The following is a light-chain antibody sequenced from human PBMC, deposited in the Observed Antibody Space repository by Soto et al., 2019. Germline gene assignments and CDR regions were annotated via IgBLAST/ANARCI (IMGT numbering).Light chain of an antibody. Sequence: EIVLTLSPGTQGLSRGERASLSYRASQTVNSSYLAWYQRKPGKAPRLLIYHASSRATGIPDRLSGSGSWADFTLTIRRLEPEDFAVYYCQQYGSSITFGGGTKVDI. CDR3: QQYGSSIT. CDR1: QTVNSSY. J-gene: IGKJ4*01. V-gene: IGKV3-20*01. CDR2: HAS.